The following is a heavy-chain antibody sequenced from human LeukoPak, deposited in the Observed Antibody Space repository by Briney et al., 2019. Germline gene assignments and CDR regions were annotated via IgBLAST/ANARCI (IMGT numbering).Heavy chain of an antibody. CDR2: INPNSGGT. V-gene: IGHV1-2*02. CDR1: GYTFTGYY. CDR3: AREPDHYDILTGYIRGTFDY. D-gene: IGHD3-9*01. Sequence: ASVKVSCKXSGYTFTGYYMHWVRQAPGQGLEWMGWINPNSGGTNYAQKFQGRVTMTRDTSISTAYMELSRLRSDDTAVYYCAREPDHYDILTGYIRGTFDYWGQGTLVTVSS. J-gene: IGHJ4*02.